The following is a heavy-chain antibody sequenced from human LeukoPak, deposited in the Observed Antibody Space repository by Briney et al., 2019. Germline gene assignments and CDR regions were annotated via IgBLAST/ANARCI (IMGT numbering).Heavy chain of an antibody. D-gene: IGHD6-19*01. CDR3: ARDRSSGWYGLGHKYYFDY. V-gene: IGHV4-4*07. Sequence: SETLSLTCTVSGGSISSYYWSWIRQPAGKGLEWIGRIYTSGSTNYNPSLKSRVTMSVDTSKNQFSLKLSSVTAADTAVHYCARDRSSGWYGLGHKYYFDYWGQGTLVTVSS. CDR1: GGSISSYY. CDR2: IYTSGST. J-gene: IGHJ4*02.